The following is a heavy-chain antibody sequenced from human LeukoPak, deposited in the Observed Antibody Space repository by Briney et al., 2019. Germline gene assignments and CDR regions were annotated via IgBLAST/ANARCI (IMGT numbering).Heavy chain of an antibody. D-gene: IGHD3-10*01. CDR2: ISSDSSYI. J-gene: IGHJ4*02. CDR1: GFNFNTYT. V-gene: IGHV3-21*04. Sequence: PGGSLRPSCAASGFNFNTYTMNWVRQAPGKGLEWVSSISSDSSYIYYADAVHGRFTVSRDNAKYSLYLQMNSLRAEDTAVYYCANRYGSGSYGFDYWGQGTLVTVSS. CDR3: ANRYGSGSYGFDY.